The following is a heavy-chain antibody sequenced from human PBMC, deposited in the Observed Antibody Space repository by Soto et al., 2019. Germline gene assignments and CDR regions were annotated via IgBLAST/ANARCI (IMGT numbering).Heavy chain of an antibody. D-gene: IGHD3-22*01. Sequence: QVQLVQSGTEVKKPGASVKVSCKASGYIFTSYVIHWVRQAPGQSLEWMGWIYAGNSDTQYSQKFQGRVTITRDTSATTAYMELSSLRSEDTAVYYCARGDDSTGYYTARFDPWGQGTLVTVSS. J-gene: IGHJ5*02. CDR1: GYIFTSYV. CDR3: ARGDDSTGYYTARFDP. V-gene: IGHV1-3*01. CDR2: IYAGNSDT.